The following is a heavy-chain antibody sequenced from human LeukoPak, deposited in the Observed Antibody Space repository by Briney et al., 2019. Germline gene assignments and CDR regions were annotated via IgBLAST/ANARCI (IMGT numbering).Heavy chain of an antibody. D-gene: IGHD2-15*01. V-gene: IGHV3-74*01. J-gene: IGHJ3*01. CDR2: ISHDGSST. CDR3: ARVSGGAFDV. CDR1: GFTFTNNW. Sequence: PGGSLRLSCAASGFTFTNNWMHWVRQAPTRGLVWVSRISHDGSSTNYADSVKGRFTISRDNTKNTLYLQMNSLRADDTAVYYCARVSGGAFDVWGKGTLVTVSS.